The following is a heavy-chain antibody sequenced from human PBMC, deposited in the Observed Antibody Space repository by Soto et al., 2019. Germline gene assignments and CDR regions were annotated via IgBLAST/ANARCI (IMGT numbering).Heavy chain of an antibody. CDR2: IHHSETT. CDR3: ARTSYYDSTGYYNLDV. J-gene: IGHJ6*02. CDR1: AGSISSTGYY. D-gene: IGHD3-22*01. Sequence: PSETLSLTCTVSAGSISSTGYYWSWIRQHPAKGLEWIGEIHHSETTNYNPSLNSRVSISVDKSKNQFSLKLNSVNAADTADYYCARTSYYDSTGYYNLDVWGPGTTVS. V-gene: IGHV4-39*07.